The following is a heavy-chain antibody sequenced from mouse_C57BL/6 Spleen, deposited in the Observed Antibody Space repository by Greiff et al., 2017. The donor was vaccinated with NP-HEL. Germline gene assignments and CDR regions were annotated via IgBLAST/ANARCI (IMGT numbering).Heavy chain of an antibody. J-gene: IGHJ3*01. CDR3: ARAYYSNSWFAY. D-gene: IGHD2-5*01. CDR2: IHPNSGST. V-gene: IGHV1-64*01. CDR1: GYTFTSYW. Sequence: QVQLQQPGAELVKPGASVKLSCKASGYTFTSYWIHWVKQRPGQGLEWIGMIHPNSGSTNYNEKFKSKATLTVDKSSSTAYMQLSSLTSEDSAVYYCARAYYSNSWFAYWGQGTLVTVSA.